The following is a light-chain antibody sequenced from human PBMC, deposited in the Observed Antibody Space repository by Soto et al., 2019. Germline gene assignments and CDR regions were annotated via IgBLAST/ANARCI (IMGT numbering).Light chain of an antibody. V-gene: IGLV2-14*03. CDR2: AVS. J-gene: IGLJ1*01. CDR1: SSDIGSYDH. Sequence: QSALTQPASVSGSPGQSITISCSGTSSDIGSYDHVAWYQQFPGKSPKLIIYAVSDRPSGVSDRFSGSKSGISASLTISGLQTEDEADYYCISYTDRQSYLFGTGTRSPP. CDR3: ISYTDRQSYL.